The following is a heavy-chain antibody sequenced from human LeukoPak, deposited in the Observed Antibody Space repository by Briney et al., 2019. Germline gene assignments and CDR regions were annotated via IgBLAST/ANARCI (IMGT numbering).Heavy chain of an antibody. J-gene: IGHJ5*02. D-gene: IGHD1-14*01. CDR2: ISSSGSTI. CDR1: GFTFSSYE. CDR3: AREAENWFDP. V-gene: IGHV3-48*03. Sequence: GGSLRLSCAASGFTFSSYEMNWVRQAPGKRLEWVSYISSSGSTIYYADSVKGRFTISRDNAKNSLYLQMNSLRAEDTAVYYCAREAENWFDPWGQGTLVTVSS.